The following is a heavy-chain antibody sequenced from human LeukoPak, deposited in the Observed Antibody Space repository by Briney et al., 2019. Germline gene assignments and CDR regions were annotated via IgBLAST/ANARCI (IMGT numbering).Heavy chain of an antibody. CDR1: GGSISSYY. CDR3: ARDSRDHYYYGVDV. V-gene: IGHV4-4*07. Sequence: PSETLSLTCTVSGGSISSYYWSWIRQPAGKGLEWIGRIYTSGSTNYNPSLKSRVTMSVDTSKNQFSLKLSSVTAEDTAVYYCARDSRDHYYYGVDVWGQGTTVTVSS. CDR2: IYTSGST. J-gene: IGHJ6*02.